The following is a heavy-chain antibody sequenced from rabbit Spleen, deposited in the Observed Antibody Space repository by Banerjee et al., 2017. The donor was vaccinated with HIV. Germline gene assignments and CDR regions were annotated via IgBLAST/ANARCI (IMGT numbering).Heavy chain of an antibody. CDR1: GFSFSYSDY. D-gene: IGHD1-1*01. J-gene: IGHJ6*01. CDR3: ARDTSSSFSSYGMDL. V-gene: IGHV1S40*01. CDR2: IGAGVSSTT. Sequence: QSLEESGGDLVKPGASLTLTCTASGFSFSYSDYMCWVRQPPGKGPEWIACIGAGVSSTTYYATWAKGRFTISKTSSTTVTLQMTSLTAADTATYFCARDTSSSFSSYGMDLWGQGPSSPS.